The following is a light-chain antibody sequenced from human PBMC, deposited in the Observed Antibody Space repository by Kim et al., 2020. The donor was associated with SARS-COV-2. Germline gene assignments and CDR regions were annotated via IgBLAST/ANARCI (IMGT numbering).Light chain of an antibody. V-gene: IGKV1-5*01. J-gene: IGKJ3*01. Sequence: GDRVTITCRASQSITSWLAWYQQKPGKAPKLLIYDASSLESGVPSRFSGSGSGTEFTLTISSLQPDDFATYYCQHYDSYLFTFGPGTKVDIK. CDR2: DAS. CDR1: QSITSW. CDR3: QHYDSYLFT.